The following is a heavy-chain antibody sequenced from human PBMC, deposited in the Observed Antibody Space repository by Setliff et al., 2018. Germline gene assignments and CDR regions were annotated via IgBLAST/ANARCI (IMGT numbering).Heavy chain of an antibody. CDR3: AREQWLDPPGYYYMDV. V-gene: IGHV4-30-4*08. CDR2: IYYSGST. J-gene: IGHJ6*03. D-gene: IGHD6-19*01. Sequence: SETLSLTCTVSGGSISSGDYYWSWIRQPPGKGLEWIGYIYYSGSTYYNPSLKSRVTMSIATSKNQFSLKLNSVTAADMAVYYCAREQWLDPPGYYYMDVWAKGTTVTVSS. CDR1: GGSISSGDYY.